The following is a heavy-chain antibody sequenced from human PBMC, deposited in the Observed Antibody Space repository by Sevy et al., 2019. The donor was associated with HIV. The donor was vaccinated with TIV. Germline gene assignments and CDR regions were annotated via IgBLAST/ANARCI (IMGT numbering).Heavy chain of an antibody. CDR2: IWYDGSNK. CDR3: ARESTAVAGIVHYFKY. V-gene: IGHV3-33*01. Sequence: GGSLRLSCAASGFSLSGYGMHWVRQAPGKGLEWVAVIWYDGSNKAYADSVKGGFTISRDNSKNTLHLQMNSLRAEDTAVYYCARESTAVAGIVHYFKYWGQGTLVTVSS. D-gene: IGHD6-19*01. J-gene: IGHJ4*02. CDR1: GFSLSGYG.